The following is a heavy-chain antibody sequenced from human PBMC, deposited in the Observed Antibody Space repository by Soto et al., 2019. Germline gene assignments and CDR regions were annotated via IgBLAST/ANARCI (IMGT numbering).Heavy chain of an antibody. J-gene: IGHJ4*02. D-gene: IGHD6-19*01. V-gene: IGHV3-21*04. CDR3: ARGPQAVAGRVDY. CDR2: ISSSSSYI. Sequence: GGSLRLSCDTSGFTFSNYVMTWVRQAPGKGLEWVSTISSSSSYIYYADSVKGRFTISRDNAKNSLYLQMNSLRAEDTAVYYCARGPQAVAGRVDYWGQGTLVTSPQ. CDR1: GFTFSNYV.